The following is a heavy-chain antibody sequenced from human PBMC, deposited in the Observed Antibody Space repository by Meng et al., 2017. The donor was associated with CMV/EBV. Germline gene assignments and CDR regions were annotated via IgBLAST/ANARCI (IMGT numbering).Heavy chain of an antibody. Sequence: QVQLVQSGAEVKKPGSSVKFSCKASGGTFSSYAISWVRQAPGQGLEWMGGIIPIFGTANYAQKFQGRVTITADESTSTAYMELSSLRSEDTAVYYCAREDSGSSSITHNWFDPWGQGTLVTVSS. CDR2: IIPIFGTA. CDR1: GGTFSSYA. D-gene: IGHD6-6*01. J-gene: IGHJ5*02. CDR3: AREDSGSSSITHNWFDP. V-gene: IGHV1-69*12.